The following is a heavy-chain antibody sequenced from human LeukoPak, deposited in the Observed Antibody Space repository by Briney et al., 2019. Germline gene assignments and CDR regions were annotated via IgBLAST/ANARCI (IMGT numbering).Heavy chain of an antibody. CDR2: IIPIFGTA. D-gene: IGHD5-24*01. CDR1: GYTFTSYA. J-gene: IGHJ3*02. CDR3: ASDLVEMATISHDAFDI. V-gene: IGHV1-69*13. Sequence: GASVKVSCKASGYTFTSYAMNWVRQAPGQGLEWMGRIIPIFGTANYAQKFQGRVTITADESTSTAYMELSSLRSEDTAVYYCASDLVEMATISHDAFDIWGQGTMVTVSS.